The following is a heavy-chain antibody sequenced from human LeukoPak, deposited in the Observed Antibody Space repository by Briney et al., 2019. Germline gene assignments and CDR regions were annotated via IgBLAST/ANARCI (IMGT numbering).Heavy chain of an antibody. CDR2: INPSGGST. CDR3: ATVFGDSTIDY. Sequence: GASVKASCKASGYTFTSYNMHGVRQAPGQGLEWMGIINPSGGSTSYAQKFQGRVTMTRDTSTSTVYMELSSLRSEDTAVYYCATVFGDSTIDYWGQGTLVTVSS. D-gene: IGHD4-17*01. CDR1: GYTFTSYN. V-gene: IGHV1-46*03. J-gene: IGHJ4*02.